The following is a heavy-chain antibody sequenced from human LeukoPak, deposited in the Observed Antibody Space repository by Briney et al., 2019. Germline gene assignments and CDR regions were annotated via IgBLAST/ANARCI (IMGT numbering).Heavy chain of an antibody. CDR3: ARAYSGYDEYYFDY. Sequence: VASVKVSCKASGYTFTSYGISWVRQAPGQGLEWMGGIIPIFGTANYAQKFQGRVTITADKSTSTAYMELRSLRSDDTAVYYCARAYSGYDEYYFDYWGQGTLVTVSS. CDR1: GYTFTSYG. J-gene: IGHJ4*02. D-gene: IGHD5-12*01. V-gene: IGHV1-69*06. CDR2: IIPIFGTA.